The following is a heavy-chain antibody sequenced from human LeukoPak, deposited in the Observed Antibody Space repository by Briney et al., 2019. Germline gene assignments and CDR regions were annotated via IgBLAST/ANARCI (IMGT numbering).Heavy chain of an antibody. Sequence: ASVKVSCKASGYTFTGYYMHWVRQAPGQGLEWMGWINPNSGGTNYAQKFQGRVTMTRDTSISTAYMELSRLRSDDTAVYYCARDGGGGYCSGGSCYLDYWGQGTLVTVSS. CDR1: GYTFTGYY. CDR2: INPNSGGT. V-gene: IGHV1-2*02. D-gene: IGHD2-15*01. J-gene: IGHJ4*02. CDR3: ARDGGGGYCSGGSCYLDY.